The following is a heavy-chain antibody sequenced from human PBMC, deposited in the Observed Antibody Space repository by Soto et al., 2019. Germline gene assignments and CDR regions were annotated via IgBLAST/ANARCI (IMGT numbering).Heavy chain of an antibody. CDR3: ARVADDSPAHDY. Sequence: PSETLSLTWTVSGGSISSGGYYGIWVRQHPGKVLEWIGYIYYSGSTYYNPSLKSRVTISVDTSKNQFSLKLSSVTAADTAVYYRARVADDSPAHDYWGQGTLVTV. CDR1: GGSISSGGYY. CDR2: IYYSGST. J-gene: IGHJ4*02. V-gene: IGHV4-31*02. D-gene: IGHD3-22*01.